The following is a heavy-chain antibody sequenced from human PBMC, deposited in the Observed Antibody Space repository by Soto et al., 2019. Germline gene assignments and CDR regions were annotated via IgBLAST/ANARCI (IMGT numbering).Heavy chain of an antibody. V-gene: IGHV3-11*06. CDR1: GFSFSDFY. CDR3: ARVGSTSAAGVLDY. Sequence: GGSLRLSCAASGFSFSDFYMSWIRQAPGKGLEWISYISSSGSHTPYADSVKGRFTISRDNAKNSVYLQMNSLRAEDTAVYYCARVGSTSAAGVLDYWGLGTLVTVSS. J-gene: IGHJ4*02. D-gene: IGHD6-13*01. CDR2: ISSSGSHT.